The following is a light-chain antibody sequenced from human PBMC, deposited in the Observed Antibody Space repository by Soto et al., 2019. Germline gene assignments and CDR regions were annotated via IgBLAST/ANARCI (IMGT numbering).Light chain of an antibody. J-gene: IGLJ2*01. Sequence: QSVLTQPPSVSAAPGQKVTISCSGSSSNIGNNYVSWYQQLPGTAPKLLIYDNNKRPSGIPDRFSGSKSGTSATLGITGLQSGDGADNYWETWDSSLSAGVFGGGTKLTVL. CDR3: ETWDSSLSAGV. CDR2: DNN. CDR1: SSNIGNNY. V-gene: IGLV1-51*01.